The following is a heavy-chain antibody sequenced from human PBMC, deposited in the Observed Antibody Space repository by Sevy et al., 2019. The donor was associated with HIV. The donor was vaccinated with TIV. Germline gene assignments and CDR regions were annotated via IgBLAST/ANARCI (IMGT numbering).Heavy chain of an antibody. Sequence: GGSLRLSCAASGFTFSSYSMNWIRQAPGKGLEWVSSISSSSSYIYYADSVKGRFTISRDNAKNSLYLRMNSLRAEDTAVYYCAREVRLLRDRRGMDVWGQRTTVTVSS. CDR1: GFTFSSYS. J-gene: IGHJ6*02. CDR3: AREVRLLRDRRGMDV. CDR2: ISSSSSYI. D-gene: IGHD1-26*01. V-gene: IGHV3-21*01.